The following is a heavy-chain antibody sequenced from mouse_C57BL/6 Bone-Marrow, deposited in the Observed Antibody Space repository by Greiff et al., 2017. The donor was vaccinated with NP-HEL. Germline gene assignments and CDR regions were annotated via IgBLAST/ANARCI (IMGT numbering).Heavy chain of an antibody. V-gene: IGHV1-82*01. J-gene: IGHJ1*03. CDR3: ARRQLGRGFHWYFDV. D-gene: IGHD4-1*02. CDR2: IYPGDGDT. Sequence: VKLQESGPELVKPGASVKISCKASGYAFSSSWMNWVKQRPGKGLEWIGRIYPGDGDTNYNGKFKGKATLTADKSSSTAYMQLSSLTSEDSAVYFCARRQLGRGFHWYFDVWGTGTTVTVSS. CDR1: GYAFSSSW.